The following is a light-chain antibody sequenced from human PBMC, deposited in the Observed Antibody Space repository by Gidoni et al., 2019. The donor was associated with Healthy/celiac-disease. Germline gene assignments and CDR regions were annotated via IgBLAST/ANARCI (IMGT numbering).Light chain of an antibody. J-gene: IGKJ2*01. CDR3: QQYDNLPYT. CDR2: DAS. V-gene: IGKV1-33*01. CDR1: QDISNY. Sequence: DIQMTQSPSSLFASVGDRVTITCQASQDISNYLNWYQQKPGKAPKLLIYDASNLEIGVPSRFSGSGSGTDFTFTISSLQPEDIATYYCQQYDNLPYTFXXXTKLEIK.